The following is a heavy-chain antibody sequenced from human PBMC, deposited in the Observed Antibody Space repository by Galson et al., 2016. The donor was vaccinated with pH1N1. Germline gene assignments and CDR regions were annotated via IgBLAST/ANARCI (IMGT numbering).Heavy chain of an antibody. Sequence: SLRLSCAASGFAVRTYYMSWVRQTPGKGLEWLSVTYMGGGTYYTDSVKGRFTISRDNAKNSLYLQMNSLRDEDTALYYCARAIGSRSAYWGQGTLVTVSS. D-gene: IGHD3-16*02. CDR3: ARAIGSRSAY. V-gene: IGHV3-53*01. CDR1: GFAVRTYY. CDR2: TYMGGGT. J-gene: IGHJ4*02.